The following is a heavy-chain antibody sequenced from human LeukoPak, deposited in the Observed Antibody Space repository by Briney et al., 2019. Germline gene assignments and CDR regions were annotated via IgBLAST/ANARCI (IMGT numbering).Heavy chain of an antibody. Sequence: SQTLSLTCAISGDSVSSNSAAWNWIRQSPSRVLEWLGRTYYRSKWYNDYAVSVKSRITINPDTSKNQFSLQLNSVTPEDTAVYYCASGPYYYDSSGSNNWFDPWGQGTLVTVSS. CDR2: TYYRSKWYN. CDR1: GDSVSSNSAA. D-gene: IGHD3-22*01. CDR3: ASGPYYYDSSGSNNWFDP. V-gene: IGHV6-1*01. J-gene: IGHJ5*02.